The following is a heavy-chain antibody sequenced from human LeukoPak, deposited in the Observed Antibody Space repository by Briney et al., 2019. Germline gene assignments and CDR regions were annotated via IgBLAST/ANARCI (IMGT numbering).Heavy chain of an antibody. Sequence: SGGSLRLSCAASGFTFSTFSMNWVRQAPGKGLEWVSYISISSSTIYYADSVKGRFTISRDNAKNSLYLQMNSLRAEDTAVYYCAREPLDYWGQGTLVTVPS. CDR3: AREPLDY. CDR1: GFTFSTFS. V-gene: IGHV3-48*01. J-gene: IGHJ4*02. CDR2: ISISSSTI.